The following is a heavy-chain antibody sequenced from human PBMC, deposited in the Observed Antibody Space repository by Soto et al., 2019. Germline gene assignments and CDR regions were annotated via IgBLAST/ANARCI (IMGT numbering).Heavy chain of an antibody. D-gene: IGHD1-26*01. J-gene: IGHJ6*02. CDR1: GGSFTGND. V-gene: IGHV4-34*01. CDR3: ATDSATSYFGMDV. Sequence: ESLGLTCTVYGGSFTGNDRSWIRQPPGKGLEWIGEVNDSGSTNFNPSLKSRVTISVDTSKKQFPLKFTSVTAADTAVYYCATDSATSYFGMDVWGHGTKVTVYS. CDR2: VNDSGST.